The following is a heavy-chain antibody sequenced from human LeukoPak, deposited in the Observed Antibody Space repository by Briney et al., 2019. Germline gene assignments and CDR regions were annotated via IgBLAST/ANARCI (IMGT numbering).Heavy chain of an antibody. Sequence: SETLSLTCTVSGGSISSYYWSWIRQPPGKGLEWIGYIYYSGSTNYNPSLKSRVTISVDTSKNQFSLKLSSVTAADTAVYYCARQVESEFDPWGQGTLVTVSS. CDR1: GGSISSYY. V-gene: IGHV4-59*08. J-gene: IGHJ5*02. CDR2: IYYSGST. CDR3: ARQVESEFDP.